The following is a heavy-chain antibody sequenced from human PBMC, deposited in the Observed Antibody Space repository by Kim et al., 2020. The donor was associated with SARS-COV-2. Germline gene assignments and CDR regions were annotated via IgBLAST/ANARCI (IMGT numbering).Heavy chain of an antibody. D-gene: IGHD3-10*01. J-gene: IGHJ4*02. V-gene: IGHV1-18*01. CDR1: GYTFTSYG. CDR2: ISAYNGNT. Sequence: ASVKVSCKASGYTFTSYGISWVRQAPGQWLEWMGWISAYNGNTNYAQKLQGRVTMTTDTSTSTAYMELRSLRSDDTAVYYCARVTFTMVRGVAPDYWGQGTLVTVSS. CDR3: ARVTFTMVRGVAPDY.